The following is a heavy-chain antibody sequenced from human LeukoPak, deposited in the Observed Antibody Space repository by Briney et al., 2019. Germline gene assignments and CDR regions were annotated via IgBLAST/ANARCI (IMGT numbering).Heavy chain of an antibody. J-gene: IGHJ4*02. CDR2: IKSDGSIT. V-gene: IGHV3-74*01. D-gene: IGHD1-26*01. CDR3: AREYDSGSFYN. Sequence: GGSLRPSCAASGLTLSTSWMHWVRQAPGKGLVWVSRIKSDGSITSYTDSVKGRFTISRDNAKNTLYLQMNSLRAEDTAVYYCAREYDSGSFYNWGQGTLVTVSS. CDR1: GLTLSTSW.